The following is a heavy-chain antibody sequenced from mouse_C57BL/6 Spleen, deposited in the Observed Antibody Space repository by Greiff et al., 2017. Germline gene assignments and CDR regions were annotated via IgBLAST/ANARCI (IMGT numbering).Heavy chain of an antibody. CDR1: GYTFTEYT. V-gene: IGHV1-62-2*01. CDR2: FYPGSGSI. Sequence: VQLKESGAELVKPGASVKLSCKASGYTFTEYTIHWVKQRSGQGLEWIGWFYPGSGSIKYNEKFKDKATLTADKSSSTVYMELSRLTSEDSAVYFCARHEEGDYDGDWYFDVWGTGTTVTVSS. J-gene: IGHJ1*03. D-gene: IGHD2-4*01. CDR3: ARHEEGDYDGDWYFDV.